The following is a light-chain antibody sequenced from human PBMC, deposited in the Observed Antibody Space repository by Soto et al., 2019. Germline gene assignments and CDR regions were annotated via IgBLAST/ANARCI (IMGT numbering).Light chain of an antibody. J-gene: IGKJ3*01. V-gene: IGKV3-11*01. CDR3: QHRGTFT. CDR1: QSVNSY. Sequence: ENVLTQTPATVSLSPGKRATLSCRASQSVNSYLAWYQQKPGQAPRLLIHDASHRATGIPARFSGSGSGTDFTLTISSLEPEDFAVYYCQHRGTFTFGPGTKVDI. CDR2: DAS.